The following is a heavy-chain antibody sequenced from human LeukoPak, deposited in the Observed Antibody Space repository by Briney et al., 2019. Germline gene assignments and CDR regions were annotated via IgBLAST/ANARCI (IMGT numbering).Heavy chain of an antibody. D-gene: IGHD1-26*01. CDR1: GFIVSDSY. Sequence: GGSLRLSCAASGFIVSDSYMSWVRQAPGKGLEWVSVIYSGGSTYYADSVKGRFTISRDYSKNTLNFQMNSLRVEDTAVYYCARGRRWELPTTNYYYYYYMDVWGKGTTVTVSS. V-gene: IGHV3-53*01. CDR3: ARGRRWELPTTNYYYYYYMDV. J-gene: IGHJ6*03. CDR2: IYSGGST.